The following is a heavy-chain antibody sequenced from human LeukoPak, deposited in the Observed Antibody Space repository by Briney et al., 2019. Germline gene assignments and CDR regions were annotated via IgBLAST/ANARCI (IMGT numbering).Heavy chain of an antibody. CDR2: IYYSGSP. Sequence: SETLSLTCTVSGGSISSSSYYWGWIRQPPGKGLEWIGSIYYSGSPYYNPSLKSRVTISVDTSKTQFSLKMSSVTAADTAVYYCARDWATVTELDYWGQGTLVTVSS. CDR3: ARDWATVTELDY. D-gene: IGHD4-17*01. J-gene: IGHJ4*02. V-gene: IGHV4-39*02. CDR1: GGSISSSSYY.